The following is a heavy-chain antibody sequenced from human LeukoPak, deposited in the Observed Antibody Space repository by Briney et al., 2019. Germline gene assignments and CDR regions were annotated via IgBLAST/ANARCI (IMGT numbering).Heavy chain of an antibody. CDR2: IDSDGSRI. V-gene: IGHV3-74*03. CDR1: GLTFSTSW. J-gene: IGHJ4*02. D-gene: IGHD3-10*01. Sequence: GGSLRLSCEVSGLTFSTSWMHWVRQAPERGVVWVSRIDSDGSRITYADSVKGRVTISRDNAKNTVYLQTNSLRAEDTAVYYCARGRSGSYGFFDYWSLGNLVTVSS. CDR3: ARGRSGSYGFFDY.